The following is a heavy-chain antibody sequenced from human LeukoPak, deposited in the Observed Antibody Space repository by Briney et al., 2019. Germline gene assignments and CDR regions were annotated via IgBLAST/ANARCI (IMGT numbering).Heavy chain of an antibody. CDR1: GFSVSSNF. CDR2: IYSGGDT. V-gene: IGHV3-66*01. D-gene: IGHD6-19*01. J-gene: IGHJ4*02. Sequence: GGSLRLSCAASGFSVSSNFMSWVRQAPGKGLECVSVIYSGGDTYYADSVRGRFTISRDKSKNTLYLQMDSLRVEDTAVYYCAKVDSSGSNCFDFWGQGTLVTVSS. CDR3: AKVDSSGSNCFDF.